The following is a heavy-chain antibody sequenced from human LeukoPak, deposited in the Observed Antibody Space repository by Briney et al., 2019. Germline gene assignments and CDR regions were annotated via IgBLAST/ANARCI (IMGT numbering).Heavy chain of an antibody. CDR2: ISGSGGST. J-gene: IGHJ4*02. CDR3: AKDPKLQLVGGDHFDY. D-gene: IGHD6-13*01. CDR1: GFTFSSYA. Sequence: PGGSLRLSCAVSGFTFSSYAMSWVRQAPGKGLEWASAISGSGGSTFYADSVKGRFTISRDNSKNTLYLQMNSLRVEDTAVYYCAKDPKLQLVGGDHFDYWGQGTLVTVSS. V-gene: IGHV3-23*01.